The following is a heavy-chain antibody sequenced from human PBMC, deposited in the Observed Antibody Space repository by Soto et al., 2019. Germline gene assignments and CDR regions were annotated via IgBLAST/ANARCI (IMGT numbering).Heavy chain of an antibody. D-gene: IGHD5-12*01. CDR3: ARGDIVTVPTTGGWFDP. Sequence: QLRLQESGSGLVKPSETLSLTCAVAGGSISSGGYSWSWIRQSPGNGLEWIGNIYPSGGSYYTPSLRGRVTMSLDTSTNQFSLTLTSVSAADTAVYYCARGDIVTVPTTGGWFDPWGRGALVIVSS. CDR1: GGSISSGGYS. CDR2: IYPSGGS. J-gene: IGHJ5*02. V-gene: IGHV4-30-2*06.